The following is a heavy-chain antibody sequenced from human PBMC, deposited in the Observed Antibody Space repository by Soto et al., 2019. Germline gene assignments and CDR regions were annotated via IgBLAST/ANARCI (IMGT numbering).Heavy chain of an antibody. Sequence: QLQLQESGSGLVKPSQTLSLTCAVSGGSISSGGYSWSWIRQPPGKGLEWIGYIYHSGSTYYNPSLKRRVTISVDRSKNQFSLKXSSVTAADXXXXXXXXXXXXXXXXXGQXTXVTVSS. J-gene: IGHJ1*01. V-gene: IGHV4-30-2*01. CDR1: GGSISSGGYS. CDR3: XXXXXXXXXX. CDR2: IYHSGST.